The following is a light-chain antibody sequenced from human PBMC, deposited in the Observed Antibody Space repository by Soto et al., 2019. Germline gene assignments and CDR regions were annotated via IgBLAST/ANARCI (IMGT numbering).Light chain of an antibody. Sequence: EIVLTQSPATLSLSPGERATLSCRASQSVSSYLAWNQQKHGQAPRLLIYDASTRASGVPARCTGSGSGTDFTLTISSLEPEDFAVEYCQQRNNWSLTFGGGTKVEIK. J-gene: IGKJ4*01. CDR2: DAS. V-gene: IGKV3-11*01. CDR1: QSVSSY. CDR3: QQRNNWSLT.